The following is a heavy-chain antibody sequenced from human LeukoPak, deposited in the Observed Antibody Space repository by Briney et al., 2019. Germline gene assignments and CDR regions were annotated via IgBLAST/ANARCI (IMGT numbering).Heavy chain of an antibody. Sequence: GGSLRLSCAASGFTFSSYAMSWVRQAPGKGLEWVSAIGGSGGSTYYADSVKGRFTISRDNSKNTLYLQMNSLRAEDTAVYYCAKDWRLSTSPLDAFDIWGQGTMVTVSS. D-gene: IGHD4/OR15-4a*01. V-gene: IGHV3-23*01. CDR1: GFTFSSYA. J-gene: IGHJ3*02. CDR2: IGGSGGST. CDR3: AKDWRLSTSPLDAFDI.